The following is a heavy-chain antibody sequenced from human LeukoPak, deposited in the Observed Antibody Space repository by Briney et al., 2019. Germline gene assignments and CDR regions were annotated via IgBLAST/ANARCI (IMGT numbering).Heavy chain of an antibody. V-gene: IGHV3-11*01. Sequence: PGGSLRLSCAASGFTFSDYYMSWIRQAPGKGLEWVSYISGSGSTIYYADSVMGRFTISRDNAKNSLFLQMNSLRAEDTAVYYCARALGSSATYSDYWGQGTLVTVSS. D-gene: IGHD6-19*01. CDR3: ARALGSSATYSDY. CDR2: ISGSGSTI. J-gene: IGHJ4*02. CDR1: GFTFSDYY.